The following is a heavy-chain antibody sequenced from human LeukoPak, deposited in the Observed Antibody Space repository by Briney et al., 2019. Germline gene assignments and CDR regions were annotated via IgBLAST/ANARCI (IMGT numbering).Heavy chain of an antibody. V-gene: IGHV1-2*02. CDR2: INPNSGGT. Sequence: ASVKVSCKASGYTFTGYYMHWVRQAPGQGLEWMGWINPNSGGTNYAQKFQGRVTMTRDTSISTAYMELSRLRSDDTTVYYCAKSQVKTIGYDALGSWGQGTLVTVSS. CDR1: GYTFTGYY. J-gene: IGHJ5*02. CDR3: AKSQVKTIGYDALGS. D-gene: IGHD5-12*01.